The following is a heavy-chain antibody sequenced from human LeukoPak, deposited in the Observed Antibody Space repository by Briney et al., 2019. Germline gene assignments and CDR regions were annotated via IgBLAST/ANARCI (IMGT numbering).Heavy chain of an antibody. V-gene: IGHV3-33*01. Sequence: GRSLRLSCAGSGFTFGGYGMHWFRQTPGKGLEWVAVIAYDGSRAFYADSVRGRFTISRDNSKNTMSVQMDDLRAEDTAVYYCTRYNNDHFDYWGQGTLVTVSS. CDR3: TRYNNDHFDY. CDR1: GFTFGGYG. J-gene: IGHJ4*02. CDR2: IAYDGSRA. D-gene: IGHD1-14*01.